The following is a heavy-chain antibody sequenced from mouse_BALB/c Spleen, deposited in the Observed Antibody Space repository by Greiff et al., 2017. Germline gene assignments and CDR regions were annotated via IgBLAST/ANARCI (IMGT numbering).Heavy chain of an antibody. CDR3: ARIYRYDEGYYAMDY. D-gene: IGHD2-14*01. J-gene: IGHJ4*01. CDR2: IYPGSGST. V-gene: IGHV1-77*01. CDR1: GYTFTDYV. Sequence: VQLQQSGPELVKPGASVKMSCKASGYTFTDYVISWVKQRTGQGLEWIGEIYPGSGSTYYNEKFKGKATLTADKSSNTAYMQLSSLTSEDSAVYFCARIYRYDEGYYAMDYWGQGTSVTVSS.